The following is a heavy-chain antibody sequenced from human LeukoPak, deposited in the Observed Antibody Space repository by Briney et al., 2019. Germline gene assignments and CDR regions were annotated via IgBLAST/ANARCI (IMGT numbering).Heavy chain of an antibody. J-gene: IGHJ4*02. CDR3: ARAPDPLGYCSSTSCYEPDY. V-gene: IGHV1-8*01. Sequence: VASVKVSCKASGYTFTSYDINWVRQATGQGLEWMGWMNPNSGNTRYPQKFQGRVTMTRNTSISTAYMELSSLRSEDTAVYYCARAPDPLGYCSSTSCYEPDYWGQGTLVTVSS. CDR2: MNPNSGNT. D-gene: IGHD2-2*01. CDR1: GYTFTSYD.